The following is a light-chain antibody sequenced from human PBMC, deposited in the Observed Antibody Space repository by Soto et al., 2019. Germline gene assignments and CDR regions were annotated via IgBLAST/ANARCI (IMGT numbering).Light chain of an antibody. J-gene: IGKJ1*01. Sequence: EIVLTQSPATLSLSPGEKVTLSCRASRSIDRFLAWYQQKPGQAPRFLIYDASYRATGIPARFSGSGSGTDFTLTIDSLEPEDIAVYYCQHRSDWPTFGQGTKVEIK. CDR1: RSIDRF. V-gene: IGKV3-11*01. CDR3: QHRSDWPT. CDR2: DAS.